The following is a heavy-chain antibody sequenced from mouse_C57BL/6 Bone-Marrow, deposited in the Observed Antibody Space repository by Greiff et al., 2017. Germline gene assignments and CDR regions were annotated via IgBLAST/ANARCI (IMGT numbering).Heavy chain of an antibody. CDR1: GYTFTSYW. CDR3: ARSDYDGVLFAY. D-gene: IGHD2-4*01. J-gene: IGHJ3*01. CDR2: IDPSDSET. V-gene: IGHV1-52*01. Sequence: VQLQQPGAELVRPGSSVKLSCKASGYTFTSYWMHWVKQRPIQGLEWIGNIDPSDSETHYNQKFKDKATLTVDKSSSTAYMQLSSLTSEDSAVYYCARSDYDGVLFAYWGQGTLVTVSA.